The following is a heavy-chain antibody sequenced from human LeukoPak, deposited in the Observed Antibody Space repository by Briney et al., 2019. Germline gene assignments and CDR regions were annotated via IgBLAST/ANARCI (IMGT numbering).Heavy chain of an antibody. CDR3: ARDLTYYYDSSTAFDI. D-gene: IGHD3-22*01. Sequence: PSETLSLTCTVSGGSISSSSYYWGWIRQPPGKGLEWIGSIYYSGSTYYNPSLKSRVTISVDTSKNQFSLKLSSVTAADAAVYYCARDLTYYYDSSTAFDIWGQGTMVTVSS. CDR1: GGSISSSSYY. V-gene: IGHV4-39*07. CDR2: IYYSGST. J-gene: IGHJ3*02.